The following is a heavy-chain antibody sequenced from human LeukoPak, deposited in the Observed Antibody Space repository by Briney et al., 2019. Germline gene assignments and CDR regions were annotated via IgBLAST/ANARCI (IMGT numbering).Heavy chain of an antibody. CDR3: ARLRWELLTSFDY. CDR2: IYPGDSDT. V-gene: IGHV5-51*01. Sequence: GESLKISXKGSGYSFTSYWIGWVRQMPGKGLEWMGIIYPGDSDTRYSPSFQGQVTISADKSINTAYLQWSSLKASDTAMYYCARLRWELLTSFDYWGQGTLVTVSS. D-gene: IGHD1-26*01. J-gene: IGHJ4*02. CDR1: GYSFTSYW.